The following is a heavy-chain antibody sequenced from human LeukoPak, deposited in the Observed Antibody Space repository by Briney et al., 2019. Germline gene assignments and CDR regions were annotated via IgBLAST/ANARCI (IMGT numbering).Heavy chain of an antibody. D-gene: IGHD3-10*01. J-gene: IGHJ6*02. CDR1: GFTFSSYS. CDR2: ISSSSSYI. CDR3: ARADSLFGAYYGMDV. V-gene: IGHV3-21*01. Sequence: PGGSLRLSCAASGFTFSSYSMNWVRQAPGKGLEWVSSISSSSSYIYYADSVKGRFTISRDNAKNSLYLQMNSLRAEDTAVYYCARADSLFGAYYGMDVWGQGTTVTVSS.